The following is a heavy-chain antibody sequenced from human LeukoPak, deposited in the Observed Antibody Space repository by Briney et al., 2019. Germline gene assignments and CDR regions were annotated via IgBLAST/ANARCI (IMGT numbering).Heavy chain of an antibody. J-gene: IGHJ5*02. CDR3: ARVTMWRWFDP. CDR2: IYHSGST. Sequence: PSETLSLTCAVSGGSISSGGYSWSWIRQPPGKGLEWIGYIYHSGSTYYNPSLKSRVTISVDRSKNQFSLKLSSVTAADTAVYYCARVTMWRWFDPWGQGTLVTVSS. CDR1: GGSISSGGYS. V-gene: IGHV4-30-2*01. D-gene: IGHD2-21*01.